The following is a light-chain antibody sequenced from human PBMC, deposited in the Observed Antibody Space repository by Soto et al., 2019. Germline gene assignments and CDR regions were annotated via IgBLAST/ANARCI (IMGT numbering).Light chain of an antibody. V-gene: IGKV3-15*01. Sequence: EIVMTQSPATLSVSPGERATLSCRASQSVSSNLAWYQQKPGQDPMLLIYGVSTRATGVPARFSGSGSGTEFTLTISSLQSEDFAVYYCQQYDNWPPWTFGQGTKVEIK. CDR1: QSVSSN. CDR2: GVS. CDR3: QQYDNWPPWT. J-gene: IGKJ1*01.